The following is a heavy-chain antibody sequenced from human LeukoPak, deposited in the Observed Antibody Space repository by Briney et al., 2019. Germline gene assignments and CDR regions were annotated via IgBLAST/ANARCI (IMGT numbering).Heavy chain of an antibody. CDR2: INQGGSEK. V-gene: IGHV3-7*01. CDR3: ARGGTFVSDY. J-gene: IGHJ4*02. D-gene: IGHD1-1*01. Sequence: GGSLRLSCAASGFTFSTFWMSWVRQAPGKGLEWVANINQGGSEKYYVDSMKGRFTVSRDNAKNSLYLQMDSPRAEDTAVYYCARGGTFVSDYWGQGTLVTVSS. CDR1: GFTFSTFW.